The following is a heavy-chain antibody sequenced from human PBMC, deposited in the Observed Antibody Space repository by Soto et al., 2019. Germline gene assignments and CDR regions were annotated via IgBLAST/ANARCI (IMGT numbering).Heavy chain of an antibody. CDR3: AKDITMVRGDQRGIYFDY. V-gene: IGHV3-30*18. D-gene: IGHD3-10*01. Sequence: PGGSLRLSCAASGFTFSSYGMHWVRQAPGKGLEWVAVISYDGSNKYYADSVKGRFTISRDNSKNTLYLQMNSLRAEDTAVYYCAKDITMVRGDQRGIYFDYWGQGTLVTVSS. CDR1: GFTFSSYG. CDR2: ISYDGSNK. J-gene: IGHJ4*02.